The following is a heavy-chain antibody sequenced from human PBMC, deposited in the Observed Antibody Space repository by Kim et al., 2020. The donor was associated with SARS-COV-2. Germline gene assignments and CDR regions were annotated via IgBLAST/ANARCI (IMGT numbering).Heavy chain of an antibody. CDR2: ISYDGSNK. CDR1: GFTFSSYG. D-gene: IGHD1-1*01. CDR3: ARENELHYYYGMDV. J-gene: IGHJ6*02. Sequence: GGSLRLSCAASGFTFSSYGMHWVRQAQGKGLEWVAVISYDGSNKYYADSVKGRFTISRDNSKNTLYLQMNSLRAEDTAVYYCARENELHYYYGMDVWGQG. V-gene: IGHV3-33*05.